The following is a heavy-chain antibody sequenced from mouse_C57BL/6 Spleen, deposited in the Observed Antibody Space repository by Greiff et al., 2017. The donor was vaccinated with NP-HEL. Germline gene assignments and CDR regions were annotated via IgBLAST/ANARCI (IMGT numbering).Heavy chain of an antibody. CDR2: IRNKANGYTT. Sequence: EVKLMESGGGLVQPGGSLSLSCAASGFTFTDYYMSWVRQPPGKALEWLGFIRNKANGYTTEYSASVKGRFTISRDNSQSILYLQMNALRAEDSATYYCARYGNYESYAMDYWGQGTSVTVSS. J-gene: IGHJ4*01. CDR1: GFTFTDYY. D-gene: IGHD2-1*01. V-gene: IGHV7-3*01. CDR3: ARYGNYESYAMDY.